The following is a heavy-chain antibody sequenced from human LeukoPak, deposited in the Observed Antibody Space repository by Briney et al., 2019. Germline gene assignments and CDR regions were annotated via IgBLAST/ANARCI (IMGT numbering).Heavy chain of an antibody. CDR1: GFTFSSYG. V-gene: IGHV3-33*05. J-gene: IGHJ4*02. Sequence: PGGSLRLSCAASGFTFSSYGMHWVRQAPGKGLEWVAVISYDGSNKYYADSVKGRFTISRDNSKNTLYLQMNSLRAEDTAVYYCARPRDGYNWSHFDYWGQGTLVTVSS. CDR3: ARPRDGYNWSHFDY. D-gene: IGHD5-24*01. CDR2: ISYDGSNK.